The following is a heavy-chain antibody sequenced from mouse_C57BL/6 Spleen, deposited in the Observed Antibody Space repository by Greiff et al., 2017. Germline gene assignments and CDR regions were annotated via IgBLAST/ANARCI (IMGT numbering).Heavy chain of an antibody. J-gene: IGHJ3*01. V-gene: IGHV1-80*01. D-gene: IGHD3-2*02. CDR2: IYPGDGDT. CDR3: TAQATSWFAY. CDR1: GYAFSSYW. Sequence: QVQLQQSGAELVKPGASVKISCKASGYAFSSYWMNWVKQRPGKGLEWIGQIYPGDGDTNYNGKFKGKATLTADKSSRTAYMQLSSLTSEDSAVYFCTAQATSWFAYWGQGTLVTVSA.